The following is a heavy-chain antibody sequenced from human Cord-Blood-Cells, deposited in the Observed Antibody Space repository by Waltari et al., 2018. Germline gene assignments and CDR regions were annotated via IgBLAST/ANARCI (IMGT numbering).Heavy chain of an antibody. CDR3: ARGGDYWFDP. D-gene: IGHD4-17*01. J-gene: IGHJ5*02. CDR1: GGSISSYH. CDR2: IYYSGST. Sequence: QVQLQESGPGLVKPSETLSLTCTGSGGSISSYHWSWIRQPLGKGLEWIGYIYYSGSTNYNPSLKSRVTISVDTSKNQFSPKLSSVTAADTAVYYCARGGDYWFDPWGQGTLVTVSS. V-gene: IGHV4-59*08.